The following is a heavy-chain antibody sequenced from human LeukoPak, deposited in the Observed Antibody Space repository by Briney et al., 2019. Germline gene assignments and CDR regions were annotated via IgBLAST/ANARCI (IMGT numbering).Heavy chain of an antibody. CDR3: TTSSSELGINYYYYGMDV. CDR1: GFTFSNAW. V-gene: IGHV3-15*01. J-gene: IGHJ6*04. CDR2: IKSKTDGGTT. Sequence: GGSLRLSCAASGFTFSNAWMSWVRQAPGKGLEWVGRIKSKTDGGTTDYAAPVKGRFTISRDDSKNTLYLQMNSLKTEDTAVYYCTTSSSELGINYYYYGMDVWGKGTTVTVSS. D-gene: IGHD7-27*01.